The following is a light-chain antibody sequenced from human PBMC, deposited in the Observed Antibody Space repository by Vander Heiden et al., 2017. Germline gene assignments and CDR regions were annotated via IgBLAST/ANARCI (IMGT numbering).Light chain of an antibody. V-gene: IGKV3-20*01. J-gene: IGKJ1*01. CDR3: QQYDSSLPT. CDR1: QSVSSSY. Sequence: EIVLTQSPGTLSLSPGERATLSCSASQSVSSSYLAWYQQKPGQAPRLLFYGASRRVTGIPDRFTDSGSGTDFSLTISRLDPEDFAVYYCQQYDSSLPTFGQGTKVELK. CDR2: GAS.